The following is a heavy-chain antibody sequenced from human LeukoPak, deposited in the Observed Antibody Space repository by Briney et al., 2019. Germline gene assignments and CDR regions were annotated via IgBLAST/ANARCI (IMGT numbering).Heavy chain of an antibody. CDR3: ARSYSSSWYSVYYYYYMDV. V-gene: IGHV1-46*01. CDR2: INPSGGST. CDR1: GYTFTSYY. Sequence: ASAKVSCKASGYTFTSYYMHWVRQAPGQGLEWMGIINPSGGSTSYAQKFQGRVTMTRDMSTSTVYMELSSLRSEDTAVYYCARSYSSSWYSVYYYYYMDVWGKGTTVTTSS. J-gene: IGHJ6*03. D-gene: IGHD6-13*01.